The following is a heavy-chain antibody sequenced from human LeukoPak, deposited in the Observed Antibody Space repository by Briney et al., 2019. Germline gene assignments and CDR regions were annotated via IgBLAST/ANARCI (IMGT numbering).Heavy chain of an antibody. CDR3: ARVEYYGSGSYLDPYYFDY. J-gene: IGHJ4*02. D-gene: IGHD3-10*01. CDR2: IYHSGST. CDR1: GGSISSGGYY. Sequence: PAQTLSLTCTVSGGSISSGGYYWSWIRQPPGKGLEWIGYIYHSGSTYYNPSLKSRVTISVDKSKNQFSLKLSSVTAADTAVYYCARVEYYGSGSYLDPYYFDYWGQGTLVTVSS. V-gene: IGHV4-30-2*01.